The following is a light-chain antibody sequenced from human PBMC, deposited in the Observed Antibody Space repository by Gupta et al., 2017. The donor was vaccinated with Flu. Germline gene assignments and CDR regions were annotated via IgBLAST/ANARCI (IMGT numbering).Light chain of an antibody. CDR3: QVWDTSTLV. V-gene: IGLV3-9*01. Sequence: ALGKTAPITCGGNSSDSKNVYWYQQKPGQARLLVIYRGKNRTSAIPDRFSGSNSGTTATLTISRAQAGDEDYYYCQVWDTSTLVFATGTKVTVL. CDR1: SSDSKN. J-gene: IGLJ1*01. CDR2: RGK.